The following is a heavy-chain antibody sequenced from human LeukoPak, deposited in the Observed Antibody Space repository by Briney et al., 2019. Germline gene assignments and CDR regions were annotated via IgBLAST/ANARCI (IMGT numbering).Heavy chain of an antibody. D-gene: IGHD6-13*01. CDR2: IYYSGST. J-gene: IGHJ3*02. CDR1: GGSISSYY. CDR3: ATGIAAAGWDAFDI. Sequence: SETLSLTCTVFGGSISSYYWSWIRQPPGKGLEWIGYIYYSGSTNYNPSLKSRVTISVDTSKNQFSLKLSSVTAADTAVYYCATGIAAAGWDAFDIWGQGTMVTVSS. V-gene: IGHV4-59*08.